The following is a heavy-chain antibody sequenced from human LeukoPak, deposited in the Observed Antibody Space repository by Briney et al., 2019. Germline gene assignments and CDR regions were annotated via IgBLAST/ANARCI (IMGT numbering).Heavy chain of an antibody. D-gene: IGHD5-18*01. CDR2: ISSSSSYI. CDR1: GFTFSSYS. Sequence: PGGSLRLSCAASGFTFSSYSMNWVRQAPGKGLEWVSSISSSSSYIYYADSVKGRFTISRDTSKTTISLQMNSLRAEDTAVYYCARAPDTAMVNDYWGQGTLVTVSS. J-gene: IGHJ4*02. V-gene: IGHV3-21*04. CDR3: ARAPDTAMVNDY.